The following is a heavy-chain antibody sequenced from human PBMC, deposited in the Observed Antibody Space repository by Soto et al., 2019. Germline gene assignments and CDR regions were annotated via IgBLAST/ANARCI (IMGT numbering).Heavy chain of an antibody. CDR2: VFLADSDA. CDR3: ASNYGGDWFDP. J-gene: IGHJ5*02. D-gene: IGHD4-17*01. CDR1: GGSLSDQW. Sequence: GESLKISCKGSGGSLSDQWIGWVRHTPDKGLEWIGFVFLADSDARYSTAFQGHVTMTRDTSISTAYMELSRLRSDDTAVYYCASNYGGDWFDPWGQGTLVTVSS. V-gene: IGHV5-51*01.